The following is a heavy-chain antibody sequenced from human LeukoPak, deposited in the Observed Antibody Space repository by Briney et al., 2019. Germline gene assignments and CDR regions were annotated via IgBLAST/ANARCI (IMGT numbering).Heavy chain of an antibody. CDR2: ISSSSSYI. D-gene: IGHD1-1*01. CDR3: ARGGNWNDAFDY. J-gene: IGHJ4*02. CDR1: GFTFISYS. V-gene: IGHV3-21*01. Sequence: PGGSLRLSCAASGFTFISYSMNWVRQAPGKGLEWVSSISSSSSYIYYADSVKGRFTISRDNAKNSLYLQMNSLRAEDTAVYFCARGGNWNDAFDYWGLGTLVTVSS.